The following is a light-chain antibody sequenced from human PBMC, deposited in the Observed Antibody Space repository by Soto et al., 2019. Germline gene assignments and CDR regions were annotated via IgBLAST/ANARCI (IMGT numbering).Light chain of an antibody. CDR1: QSINNRY. CDR3: QQFGSSPGFT. V-gene: IGKV3-20*01. CDR2: AAS. J-gene: IGKJ3*01. Sequence: EIVLTQSPGTLSLSPGERATLSCRASQSINNRYLAWYQQKPGQAPRLLIYAASSRATGIPDRFSGSGSGTYFTLTISRLEPEDFAVYYFQQFGSSPGFTFGPGTKVDIK.